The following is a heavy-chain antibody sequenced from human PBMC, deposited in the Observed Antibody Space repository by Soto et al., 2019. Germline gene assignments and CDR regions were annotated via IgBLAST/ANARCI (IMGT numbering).Heavy chain of an antibody. CDR1: GYAFSNYG. V-gene: IGHV1-18*04. J-gene: IGHJ5*02. CDR3: ATSYDSGFDP. D-gene: IGHD5-12*01. CDR2: ISPYNGNT. Sequence: QIPLVQSGAEVKKPGASVRVSCKASGYAFSNYGISWIRQAPGLGLEWMGWISPYNGNTDYAQSLQGRVTMTTDTSTNTAYMELRSLTSDDTAVYYCATSYDSGFDPWGQGTRVTVSS.